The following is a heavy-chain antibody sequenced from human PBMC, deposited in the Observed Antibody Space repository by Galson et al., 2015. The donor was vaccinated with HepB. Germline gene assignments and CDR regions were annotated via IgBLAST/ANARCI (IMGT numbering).Heavy chain of an antibody. D-gene: IGHD2-21*02. CDR2: ISTYNGNT. J-gene: IGHJ4*01. Sequence: PGQGFEWMGWISTYNGNTNYAQKVQDRVTMTTDTSTNTASMELRTLTSDDTAVYYCARYAYTSDWYRGRIDYWGQGTLVTVSS. CDR3: ARYAYTSDWYRGRIDY. V-gene: IGHV1-18*01.